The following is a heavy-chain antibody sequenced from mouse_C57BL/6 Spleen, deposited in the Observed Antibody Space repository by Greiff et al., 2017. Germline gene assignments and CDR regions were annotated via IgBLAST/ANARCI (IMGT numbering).Heavy chain of an antibody. Sequence: VQLQQSGAELARPGASVKMSCKASGYTFTSYTMHWVKQRPGQGLEWIGYINPSSGYTKYNQKFKDKATLTADKSSSTAYMQLISLTSEDSAVYYCSREKDWYFDVWGTGTTVTVSS. CDR3: SREKDWYFDV. CDR1: GYTFTSYT. V-gene: IGHV1-4*01. CDR2: INPSSGYT. J-gene: IGHJ1*03.